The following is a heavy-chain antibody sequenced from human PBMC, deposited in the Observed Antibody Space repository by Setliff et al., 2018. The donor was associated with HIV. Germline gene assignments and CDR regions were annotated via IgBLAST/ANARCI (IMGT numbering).Heavy chain of an antibody. CDR3: ARHVGYSSSSLDY. CDR1: GGSFSGYY. J-gene: IGHJ4*02. V-gene: IGHV4-59*08. CDR2: IYYSGTT. D-gene: IGHD6-6*01. Sequence: ASETLSLTCAVYGGSFSGYYWSWIRQPPGKGLEWIGYIYYSGTTNYNPSLKSRVTISVDTSKNQFSLKLSSVTAADTAVYYCARHVGYSSSSLDYWGQGTLVTVSS.